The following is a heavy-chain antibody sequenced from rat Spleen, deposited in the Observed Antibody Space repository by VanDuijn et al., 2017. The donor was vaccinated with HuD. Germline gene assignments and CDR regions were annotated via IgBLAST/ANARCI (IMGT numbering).Heavy chain of an antibody. CDR2: ISSGGST. D-gene: IGHD1-4*01. J-gene: IGHJ2*01. CDR3: TRDSRELLYYFDY. V-gene: IGHV2S12*01. CDR1: GFSLTSFH. Sequence: QVQLRESGPGLVQPSQTLSLTCTVSGFSLTSFHVHWVRQPPGKGLEWIAAISSGGSTYYNSALKSRLSISRDTSKSQVFLKMNSLQTEDTAIYFCTRDSRELLYYFDYWGQGVMVTVSS.